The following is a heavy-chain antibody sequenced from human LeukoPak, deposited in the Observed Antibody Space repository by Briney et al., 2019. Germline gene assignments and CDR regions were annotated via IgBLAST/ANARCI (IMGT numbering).Heavy chain of an antibody. CDR1: GGTFSSYA. CDR3: ARDGKGRYDFRENDY. Sequence: GASVKVSCKASGGTFSSYAISWVRQAPGQGLEWMGGIIPIFGTANYAQKFQGRVTITADESTSTAYMELSSLRSDDTAVYYCARDGKGRYDFRENDYWGQETLVTVSS. V-gene: IGHV1-69*13. CDR2: IIPIFGTA. J-gene: IGHJ4*02. D-gene: IGHD3-3*01.